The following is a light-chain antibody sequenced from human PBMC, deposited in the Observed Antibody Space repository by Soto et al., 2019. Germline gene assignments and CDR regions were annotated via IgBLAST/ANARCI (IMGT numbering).Light chain of an antibody. CDR1: QSVSTY. V-gene: IGKV1-39*01. Sequence: DIQMTQSPSSLSASVGDTVTITCRASQSVSTYLNWYQQKPGKAPRLLIYSTSSLQSGVPSRFSGTGSATEFILTISSLQPDDFATYYCQQYNTYSFGQGTKVDIK. CDR2: STS. CDR3: QQYNTYS. J-gene: IGKJ2*01.